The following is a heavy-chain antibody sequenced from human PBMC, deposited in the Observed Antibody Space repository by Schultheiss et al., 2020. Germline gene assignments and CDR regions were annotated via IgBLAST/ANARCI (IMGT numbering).Heavy chain of an antibody. CDR1: GFTFSGSA. D-gene: IGHD6-6*01. V-gene: IGHV3-73*01. J-gene: IGHJ6*02. CDR3: TRTTTLAARRGYYYYYGMDV. CDR2: IRSKANSYAT. Sequence: GGSLRLSCAASGFTFSGSAMLWVRQASGKGLEWVGRIRSKANSYATAYAASVKGRFTISRDDSKNTAYLQMNSLKTEDTAVYYCTRTTTLAARRGYYYYYGMDVWGQGTTVTVSS.